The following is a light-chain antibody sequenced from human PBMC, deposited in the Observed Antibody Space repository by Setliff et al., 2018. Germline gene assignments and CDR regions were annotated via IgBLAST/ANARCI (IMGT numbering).Light chain of an antibody. CDR2: DNE. CDR1: SSNIGNNY. V-gene: IGLV1-51*01. J-gene: IGLJ1*01. Sequence: QSALAQPPSVSAAPGQKVTISCSGSSSNIGNNYVSWYQQLPGTAPKLLIYDNERPSGIPDRFSASKSGTSATLGITGLQTGDEADYYCGAWDRSLSVYVFGTGTKVTV. CDR3: GAWDRSLSVYV.